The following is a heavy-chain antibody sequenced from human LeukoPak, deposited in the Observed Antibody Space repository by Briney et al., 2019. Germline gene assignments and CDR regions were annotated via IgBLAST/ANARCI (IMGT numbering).Heavy chain of an antibody. J-gene: IGHJ4*02. Sequence: PGGSLKLSCAASGFTFSSNWMHWVRQGPGKGLVWVSRISSDGSTTTYADSVKGRFTISRDNAKNTLYLQMNSLRAEDTAVYYCANLAVTGPGDYWGQGTLVTVSS. CDR3: ANLAVTGPGDY. D-gene: IGHD6-19*01. CDR2: ISSDGSTT. CDR1: GFTFSSNW. V-gene: IGHV3-74*01.